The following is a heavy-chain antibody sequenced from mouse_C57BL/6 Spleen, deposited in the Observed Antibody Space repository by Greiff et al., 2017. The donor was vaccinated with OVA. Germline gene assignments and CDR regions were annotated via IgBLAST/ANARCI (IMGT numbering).Heavy chain of an antibody. CDR3: VRYSNLYYAMDY. V-gene: IGHV10-1*01. D-gene: IGHD2-5*01. Sequence: EVHLVESGGGLVQPKGSLKLSCAASGFSFNTYAMNWVRQAPGKGLEWVARIRSKSNNYATYYADSVKDRFTISRDDSESMLYLQMNNLKTEDTAMDYCVRYSNLYYAMDYWGQGTSVTVSS. J-gene: IGHJ4*01. CDR2: IRSKSNNYAT. CDR1: GFSFNTYA.